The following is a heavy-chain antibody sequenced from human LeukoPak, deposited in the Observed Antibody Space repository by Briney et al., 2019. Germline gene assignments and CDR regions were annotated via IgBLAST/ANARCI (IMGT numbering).Heavy chain of an antibody. V-gene: IGHV4-4*07. D-gene: IGHD6-19*01. J-gene: IGHJ3*02. CDR3: ARDLSIAVAGTDSAFDI. CDR2: IYTSGST. Sequence: SETLSLTCTVSGGSISSYYWSWIRQPAGKGLEWIGRIYTSGSTNYNPSLKSRVTMSVDTSKNQFSLKLSSVTAADTAVYYCARDLSIAVAGTDSAFDIWGQGTMVTVSS. CDR1: GGSISSYY.